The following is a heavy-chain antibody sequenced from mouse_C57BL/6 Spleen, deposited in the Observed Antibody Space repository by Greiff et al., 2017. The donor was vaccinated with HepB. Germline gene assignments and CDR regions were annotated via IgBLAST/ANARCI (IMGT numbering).Heavy chain of an antibody. D-gene: IGHD4-1*01. J-gene: IGHJ3*01. V-gene: IGHV6-3*01. Sequence: EVKLEESGGGLVQPGGSMKLSCVASGFTFSNYWMNWVRQSPEKGLEWVAQIRLKSDNYATHYAESVKGRLTISRDDSKSSVYLQMNNLRAEDTGIYYCTIIWDRFAYWGQGTLVTVSA. CDR1: GFTFSNYW. CDR3: TIIWDRFAY. CDR2: IRLKSDNYAT.